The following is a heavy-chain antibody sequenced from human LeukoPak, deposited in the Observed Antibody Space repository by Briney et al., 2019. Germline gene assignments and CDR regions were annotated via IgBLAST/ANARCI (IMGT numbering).Heavy chain of an antibody. D-gene: IGHD3-3*01. CDR1: GVSFSGYY. CDR2: INHSGST. Sequence: PSETLSLTCAVYGVSFSGYYWSWIRQPPGKGLEWIGEINHSGSTNYNPSLKSRVTTSVDTSKNQFSLKLRSVTAADTAVYYCARQRGGSIFRRQYYFDYWGQGTLVTVSS. CDR3: ARQRGGSIFRRQYYFDY. V-gene: IGHV4-34*01. J-gene: IGHJ4*02.